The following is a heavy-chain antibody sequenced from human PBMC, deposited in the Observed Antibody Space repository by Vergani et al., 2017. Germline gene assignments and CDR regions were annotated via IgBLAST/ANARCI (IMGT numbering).Heavy chain of an antibody. Sequence: QVQLVQSGAEVKKPGASVKVSCKASGYTFTSYGISWVRQAPGQGLEWMGWISAYNGNTNYAQKLQGRVTMTTDTSTSTAYMELRSLRSDDTAVYYCATVGLDYYDSSGYYSNFDYWGQGTLVTVSS. J-gene: IGHJ4*02. V-gene: IGHV1-18*04. CDR1: GYTFTSYG. CDR2: ISAYNGNT. D-gene: IGHD3-22*01. CDR3: ATVGLDYYDSSGYYSNFDY.